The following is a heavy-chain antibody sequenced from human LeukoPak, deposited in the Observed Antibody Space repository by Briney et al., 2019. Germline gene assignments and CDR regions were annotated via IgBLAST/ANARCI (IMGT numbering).Heavy chain of an antibody. D-gene: IGHD5-12*01. Sequence: GESLKISCKGSGYSFTNYWIGWVRQMPGKGLEWMGIIFASDSDTRYSPSFQGQVTISADKSISTAFLEWSSLKASDTAMYYCAGVGYSGYESDYWGQGTLVTVSS. CDR1: GYSFTNYW. V-gene: IGHV5-51*01. J-gene: IGHJ4*02. CDR3: AGVGYSGYESDY. CDR2: IFASDSDT.